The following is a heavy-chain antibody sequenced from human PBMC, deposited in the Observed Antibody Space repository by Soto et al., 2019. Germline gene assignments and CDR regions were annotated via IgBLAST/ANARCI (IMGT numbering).Heavy chain of an antibody. V-gene: IGHV3-66*01. CDR2: IYSGGNT. Sequence: EVQLVESGGGLVQAGGSLRLSCAASGFTVDNNYMSWVRQAPGKGLEWVSVIYSGGNTYYADSVKGRFTISRDNSKNTLYLQMNSLRAEDTAVYYCARDWGEWFGGYYYYYGMDVWGQGTTVTVSS. CDR1: GFTVDNNY. CDR3: ARDWGEWFGGYYYYYGMDV. J-gene: IGHJ6*02. D-gene: IGHD3-10*01.